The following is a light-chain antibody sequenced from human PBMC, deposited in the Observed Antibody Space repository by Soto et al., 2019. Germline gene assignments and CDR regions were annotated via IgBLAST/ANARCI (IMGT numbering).Light chain of an antibody. V-gene: IGKV3-15*01. Sequence: EIVMTQSPATLSVSPGERATLSCRASQSVSSDIAWYQQRPGQAPSLLIYGASTRATGIPARFSGSGSGTEFTLTISSLQSEDVAVYYCQQYNKWPPRFTFGPGTKVEIK. J-gene: IGKJ3*01. CDR2: GAS. CDR1: QSVSSD. CDR3: QQYNKWPPRFT.